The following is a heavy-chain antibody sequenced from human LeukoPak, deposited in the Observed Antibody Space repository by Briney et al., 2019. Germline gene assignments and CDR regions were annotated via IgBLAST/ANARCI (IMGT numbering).Heavy chain of an antibody. CDR1: GYTFTGNY. CDR2: INPNSGAT. J-gene: IGHJ3*02. Sequence: ASVKVSCKASGYTFTGNYIHWVRQAPGQGLEWMGWINPNSGATNYAQKCRGGVTMTRDTSISTAYMELSRLTSDATAVYYCARVHNMWSAFDIWGQGTMVTVSS. V-gene: IGHV1-2*02. D-gene: IGHD2-21*01. CDR3: ARVHNMWSAFDI.